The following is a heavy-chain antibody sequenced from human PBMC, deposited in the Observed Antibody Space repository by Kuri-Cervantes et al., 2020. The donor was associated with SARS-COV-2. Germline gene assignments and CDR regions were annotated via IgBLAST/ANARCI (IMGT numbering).Heavy chain of an antibody. CDR3: ARVRMPAYYFDY. D-gene: IGHD2-2*01. J-gene: IGHJ4*02. CDR2: IYSGGST. CDR1: GFTFGDYA. V-gene: IGHV3-53*01. Sequence: GGSLRLSCTASGFTFGDYAMSWFRQAPGKGLEWVSVIYSGGSTYYADSVKGRFTISRDNSKNTLYLQMNSLRAEGTAVYYCARVRMPAYYFDYWGQGTLVTVSS.